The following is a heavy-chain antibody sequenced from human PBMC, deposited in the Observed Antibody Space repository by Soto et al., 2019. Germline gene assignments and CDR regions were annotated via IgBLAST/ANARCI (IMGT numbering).Heavy chain of an antibody. Sequence: QVQLVQSGAEVKKPGASVKVSCKASGYTFTDYYMHWVRQATGQRLEWMGWINPNSGTTNDAQKFQGWVTITRDTSITTVYMEVSRLRSDDTAMYYCARVPRGVYYGMDVWGQGTTVTVSS. J-gene: IGHJ6*02. D-gene: IGHD3-10*01. V-gene: IGHV1-2*04. CDR1: GYTFTDYY. CDR2: INPNSGTT. CDR3: ARVPRGVYYGMDV.